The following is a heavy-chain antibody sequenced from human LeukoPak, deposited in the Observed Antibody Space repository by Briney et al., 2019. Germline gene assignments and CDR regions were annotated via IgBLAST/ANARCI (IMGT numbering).Heavy chain of an antibody. CDR1: GFTFSNFA. V-gene: IGHV3-30*04. D-gene: IGHD1/OR15-1a*01. J-gene: IGHJ4*02. Sequence: PGRSLRLSCAASGFTFSNFALYWVRQAPGKGLEWVTVISYDGSDKHYADSVKGRFTIPRDNSENTLYLQMNSLRDEDTAVYYCARAPPNSWIDYWGQGTLVTVSS. CDR3: ARAPPNSWIDY. CDR2: ISYDGSDK.